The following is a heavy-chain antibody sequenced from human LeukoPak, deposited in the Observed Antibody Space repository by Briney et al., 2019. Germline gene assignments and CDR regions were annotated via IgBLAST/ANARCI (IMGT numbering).Heavy chain of an antibody. D-gene: IGHD4-11*01. CDR3: ARRSTPYFFGNYAPFDY. CDR2: IYPGDSDT. Sequence: GESLKISCKGSGYSFTSYWIGWVRQMPGKGLEWMGIIYPGDSDTRYIPSFQGHITISADKSISTAYLQWRSLKASDTAMYYCARRSTPYFFGNYAPFDYWGQGTLVTVSS. CDR1: GYSFTSYW. V-gene: IGHV5-51*01. J-gene: IGHJ4*02.